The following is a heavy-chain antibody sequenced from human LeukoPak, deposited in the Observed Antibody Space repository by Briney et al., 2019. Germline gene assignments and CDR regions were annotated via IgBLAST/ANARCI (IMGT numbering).Heavy chain of an antibody. Sequence: GGSLRLSCAASGFTFNTYAMSWVRQAPGEGLEWVSTVSGDGGTTYYAASVKGRFTISRDNSKNTLYLQMSSLRAEDTAIYYCAKEVTFSSGADAFDVWGQGTTVTVSS. CDR1: GFTFNTYA. CDR2: VSGDGGTT. J-gene: IGHJ3*01. V-gene: IGHV3-23*01. CDR3: AKEVTFSSGADAFDV. D-gene: IGHD3-22*01.